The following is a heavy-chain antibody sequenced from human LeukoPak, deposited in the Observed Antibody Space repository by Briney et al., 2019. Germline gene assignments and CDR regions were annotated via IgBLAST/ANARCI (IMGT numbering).Heavy chain of an antibody. CDR3: ATPQGEAFDI. V-gene: IGHV3-30*03. J-gene: IGHJ3*02. Sequence: GGSLRLSCAASGFTFSSYSMNWVRQAPGKGLEWVAVISYDGSNKYYADSVKGRFTISRDNSKNTLYLQMNSLRAEDTAVYYCATPQGEAFDIWGQGTMVTVSS. CDR1: GFTFSSYS. CDR2: ISYDGSNK.